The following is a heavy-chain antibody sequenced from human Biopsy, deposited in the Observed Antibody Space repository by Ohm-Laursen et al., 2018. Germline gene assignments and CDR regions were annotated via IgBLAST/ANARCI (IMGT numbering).Heavy chain of an antibody. J-gene: IGHJ6*02. D-gene: IGHD3-3*01. V-gene: IGHV2-70*11. CDR1: RFSLSARGMC. Sequence: TQTLTLTCSFSRFSLSARGMCVSWIRQAPGKALECLARVDWDDYKDYSASLQTKLSISKDTSNDQVVLTVNNVDPADTATYYCARTPILIVSADLVYRHRRHLQGMDVWGQGIAVTVS. CDR3: ARTPILIVSADLVYRHRRHLQGMDV. CDR2: VDWDDYK.